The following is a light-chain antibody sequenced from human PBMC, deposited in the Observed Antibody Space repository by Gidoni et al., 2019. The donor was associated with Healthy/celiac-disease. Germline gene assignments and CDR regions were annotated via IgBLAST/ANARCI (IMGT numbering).Light chain of an antibody. J-gene: IGKJ1*01. Sequence: DIQMTQSPSTLSASVGDRVTITCRASQSISSWLTWYQQKPGKAPKLLIYKASSLESGVPSRFSGSGSGTEVTLTISSLQPEDFATYYCQQYNSNPRTFGQGTKVEIK. V-gene: IGKV1-5*03. CDR2: KAS. CDR3: QQYNSNPRT. CDR1: QSISSW.